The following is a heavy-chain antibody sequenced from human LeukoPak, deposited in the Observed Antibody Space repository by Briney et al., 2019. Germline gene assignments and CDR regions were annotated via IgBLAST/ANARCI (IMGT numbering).Heavy chain of an antibody. CDR1: GFTFSIYS. J-gene: IGHJ5*02. Sequence: GGSLRLSCAASGFTFSIYSMHWVRQAPGKGLVWVSRIKSDGSSTSYADSVKGRFTISRDSAKNTLYLQMDSLRVEDTAVYYCAKSDWFDPWGQGTLVTVSS. CDR3: AKSDWFDP. V-gene: IGHV3-74*01. CDR2: IKSDGSST.